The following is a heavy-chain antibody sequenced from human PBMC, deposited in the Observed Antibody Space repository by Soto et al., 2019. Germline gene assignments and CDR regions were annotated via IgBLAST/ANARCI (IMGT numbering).Heavy chain of an antibody. J-gene: IGHJ4*02. CDR3: ARDAIDYYDSSGYSPPFDY. V-gene: IGHV3-11*01. CDR1: GFTFSDYY. Sequence: GGSLRLSCAASGFTFSDYYMSWIRQAPGKGLEWVSYISSSGSTIYYADSVKGRFTISRDNAKNSLYLQMNSLRAEDTAVYYCARDAIDYYDSSGYSPPFDYWGQGTLVTVSS. CDR2: ISSSGSTI. D-gene: IGHD3-22*01.